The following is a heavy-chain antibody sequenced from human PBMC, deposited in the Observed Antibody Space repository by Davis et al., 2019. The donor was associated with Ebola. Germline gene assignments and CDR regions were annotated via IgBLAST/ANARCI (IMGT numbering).Heavy chain of an antibody. V-gene: IGHV3-21*01. J-gene: IGHJ4*02. CDR2: ISGTTPYT. CDR1: RFILDNFA. Sequence: PGGSLRLSCAASRFILDNFAMSWVRQAPGKGLEWVASISGTTPYTFYADSLKGRLSISRDNARNSLFLQMNSLTAEDTAVYYCTRGVFDYWGQGSLVTVSS. CDR3: TRGVFDY.